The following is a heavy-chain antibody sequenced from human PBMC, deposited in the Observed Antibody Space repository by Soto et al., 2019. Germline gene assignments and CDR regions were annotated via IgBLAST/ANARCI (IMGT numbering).Heavy chain of an antibody. CDR1: GGSISSGGYY. CDR3: VRNVGVYDLRAYYFDY. V-gene: IGHV4-31*03. Sequence: PSETLSLTCTVSGGSISSGGYYWSWIRQHPGKGLEWIGYIYYSGSTYYNRSLKSRVTISVDTSKNQFSLKLSSVTAADTAVYYCVRNVGVYDLRAYYFDYWCLGTLVTVSS. D-gene: IGHD2-8*01. CDR2: IYYSGST. J-gene: IGHJ4*02.